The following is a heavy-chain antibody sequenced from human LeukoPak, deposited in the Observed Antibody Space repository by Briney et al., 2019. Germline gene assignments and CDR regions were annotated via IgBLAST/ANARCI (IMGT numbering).Heavy chain of an antibody. V-gene: IGHV3-23*01. J-gene: IGHJ4*02. D-gene: IGHD2-15*01. CDR2: ISGSGGSS. CDR1: GFTFTNYA. Sequence: GGSLRLSCAASGFTFTNYAMTWVRQVPGKGLEWVSHISGSGGSSYHVDSVKGRFTISRDNSKNTLYLQMNSLRAEDTAVYYCAKDRDIVVVVAADFDYWGQGTLVTVSS. CDR3: AKDRDIVVVVAADFDY.